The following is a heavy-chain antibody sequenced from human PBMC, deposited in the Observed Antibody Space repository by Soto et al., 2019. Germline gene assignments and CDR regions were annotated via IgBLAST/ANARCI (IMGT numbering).Heavy chain of an antibody. CDR2: INPATGAA. CDR3: ARGGGVGVAGSAAFDM. J-gene: IGHJ3*02. Sequence: QLHLVQSGAVVKKPGASVTVSCSASGYPVTAYYMHWVRQAPGRGLEWMGGINPATGAAKYTQTFQGRVTMTRGTATSTVFMGPSGPTSEDPAVFYWARGGGVGVAGSAAFDMWGQGTVVTVSS. V-gene: IGHV1-2*02. D-gene: IGHD3-3*01. CDR1: GYPVTAYY.